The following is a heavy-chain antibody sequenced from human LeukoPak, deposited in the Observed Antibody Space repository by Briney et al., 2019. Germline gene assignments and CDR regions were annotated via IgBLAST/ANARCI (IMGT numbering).Heavy chain of an antibody. CDR3: ANIRPTVAI. CDR2: INPDGGTT. D-gene: IGHD4-23*01. V-gene: IGHV3-74*01. Sequence: PGGALRLSCVASGFTFSNYWMHWVRQAPGKGLVWVSRINPDGGTTNFADSVKGRFTISRDNAKNTLYLQMNSLRAEDTALYYCANIRPTVAIWGQGTMVTVSS. J-gene: IGHJ3*02. CDR1: GFTFSNYW.